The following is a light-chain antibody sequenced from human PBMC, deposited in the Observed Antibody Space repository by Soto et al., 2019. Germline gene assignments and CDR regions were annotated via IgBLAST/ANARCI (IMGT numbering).Light chain of an antibody. CDR1: QSVRSSH. CDR3: QQYGSSPWT. CDR2: GAS. V-gene: IGKV3-20*01. J-gene: IGKJ1*01. Sequence: EIVLTQSPGTLSLSPGERATLSCRTSQSVRSSHLAWYQQKPGQAPRLLIYGASSRATGIPDRFSGSGSGTDFTLTISRLEPEDFATYYCQQYGSSPWTFGQGTKVDIK.